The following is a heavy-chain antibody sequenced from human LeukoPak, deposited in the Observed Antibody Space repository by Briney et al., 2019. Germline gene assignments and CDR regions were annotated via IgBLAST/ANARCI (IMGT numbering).Heavy chain of an antibody. J-gene: IGHJ4*02. CDR1: GFTFSSYA. Sequence: GGSLRLSCAASGFTFSSYAMHWVRQAPGKGLEWVAVISYDGSNKYYADSVKGRFTISRDNSKNTLYLQMNSLRAEDTAVYYCARDPYRYCSGGSCYYFDYWGQGTLVTVSS. D-gene: IGHD2-15*01. CDR3: ARDPYRYCSGGSCYYFDY. V-gene: IGHV3-30-3*01. CDR2: ISYDGSNK.